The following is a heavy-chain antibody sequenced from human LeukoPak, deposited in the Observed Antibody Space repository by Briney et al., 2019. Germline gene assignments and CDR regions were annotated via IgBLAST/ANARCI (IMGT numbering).Heavy chain of an antibody. V-gene: IGHV1-8*01. Sequence: GASVKVSCKASGYTFTSYDINWVRQATGQGLEWMGWMNPNSGNTGYAQKFQGRVTMTRNTSISTAYMELSSLRSEDTAVYYCARGPRKDIVDTMYAFDIWGQGTMVTVSS. CDR3: ARGPRKDIVDTMYAFDI. D-gene: IGHD5-12*01. CDR1: GYTFTSYD. CDR2: MNPNSGNT. J-gene: IGHJ3*02.